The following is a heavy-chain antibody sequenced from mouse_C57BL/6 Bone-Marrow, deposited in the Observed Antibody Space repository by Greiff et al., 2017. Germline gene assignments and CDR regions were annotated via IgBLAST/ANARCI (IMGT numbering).Heavy chain of an antibody. Sequence: VQLQQSGTVLARPGASVKMSCKTSGYTFTSYWMHWVKQRPGQGLEWIGAISPGNSDTSYNQKFTGKAKLTAVTSSSTAYMELSSLTNEDSAVYYCTRAVYYDGSSPWFAYWGQGTLVTVSA. J-gene: IGHJ3*01. CDR2: ISPGNSDT. CDR1: GYTFTSYW. CDR3: TRAVYYDGSSPWFAY. V-gene: IGHV1-5*01. D-gene: IGHD1-1*01.